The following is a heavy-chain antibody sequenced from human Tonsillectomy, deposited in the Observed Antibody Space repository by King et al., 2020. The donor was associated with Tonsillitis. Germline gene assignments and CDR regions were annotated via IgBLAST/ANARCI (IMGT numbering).Heavy chain of an antibody. V-gene: IGHV3-53*04. Sequence: VQLVESGGGLVQPGGSLRLSCAASGFTVSSNYMSWVRQAPGKGLGWVSVIYSGGSTYYADSVKGRFTISRHNSKNTLYLQMNSLRAEDTAVYYCARDGGYCSGGSCYGYAFDIWGQGTMVTVSS. D-gene: IGHD2-15*01. J-gene: IGHJ3*02. CDR3: ARDGGYCSGGSCYGYAFDI. CDR1: GFTVSSNY. CDR2: IYSGGST.